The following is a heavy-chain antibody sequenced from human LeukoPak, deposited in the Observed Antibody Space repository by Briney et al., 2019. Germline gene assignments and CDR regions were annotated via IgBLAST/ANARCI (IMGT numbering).Heavy chain of an antibody. CDR3: AREIGPRQLHLWGSAFDY. Sequence: ASVKVSRKASGYTFTNYYMHWVRQAPGQGLEWMGIINPSDGKTSYAQKFQGRVTMTRDTSTSTVYMELSSLRSEDTAVYYCAREIGPRQLHLWGSAFDYWGQGTLVTVSS. CDR2: INPSDGKT. J-gene: IGHJ4*02. CDR1: GYTFTNYY. D-gene: IGHD5-18*01. V-gene: IGHV1-46*01.